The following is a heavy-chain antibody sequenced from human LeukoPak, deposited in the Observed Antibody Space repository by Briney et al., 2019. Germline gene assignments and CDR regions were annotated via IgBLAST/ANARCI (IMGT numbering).Heavy chain of an antibody. CDR1: GYTFTSYA. V-gene: IGHV1-18*01. D-gene: IGHD2-21*01. J-gene: IGHJ4*02. CDR3: ARAVIGTYYSDY. CDR2: ISASNGDT. Sequence: ASVKVSCKASGYTFTSYAFSWVRQAPGQGLGRVGWISASNGDTKYAQKLEGRVTMTTDTSTSTAHLELRSLRSDDTAVYYCARAVIGTYYSDYWGQGTLVTVSS.